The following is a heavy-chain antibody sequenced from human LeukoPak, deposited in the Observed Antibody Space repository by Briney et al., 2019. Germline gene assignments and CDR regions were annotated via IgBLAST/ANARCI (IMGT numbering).Heavy chain of an antibody. D-gene: IGHD6-13*01. J-gene: IGHJ5*02. Sequence: PSETLSLTCTVSGGSISSSSYYWGWIRQPPGKGLEWIGSIYYSGSTYYNPSLKSRVTISVDTSKNQFSLKLSSVTAADTAVYYCARGHRYSSSRRNWFDPWGQGTLVTVSS. CDR3: ARGHRYSSSRRNWFDP. V-gene: IGHV4-39*07. CDR1: GGSISSSSYY. CDR2: IYYSGST.